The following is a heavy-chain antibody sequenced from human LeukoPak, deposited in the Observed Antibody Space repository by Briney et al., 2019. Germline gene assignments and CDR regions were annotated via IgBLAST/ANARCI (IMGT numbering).Heavy chain of an antibody. CDR1: GHTFTGYG. CDR2: FSAYYGNT. V-gene: IGHV1-18*04. CDR3: ALTDGFDV. Sequence: ASVVVSCRASGHTFTGYGLTWVRQAPGQGLEWMGYFSAYYGNTNLTPKFRDRVTMTTDTSTNTSFLELRSLRSDDTAVYYCALTDGFDVWGQGTMVTVSS. J-gene: IGHJ3*01.